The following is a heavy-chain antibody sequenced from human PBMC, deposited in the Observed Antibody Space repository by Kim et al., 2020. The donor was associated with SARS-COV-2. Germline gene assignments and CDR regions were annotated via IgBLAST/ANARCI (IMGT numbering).Heavy chain of an antibody. CDR1: GFSFSAYW. D-gene: IGHD3-16*01. J-gene: IGHJ4*02. V-gene: IGHV3-7*01. CDR3: ARDSGLGGARGY. CDR2: INQDDSEK. Sequence: GGSLRLSCAASGFSFSAYWMSWVRQAPGQGLEWVANINQDDSEKYYVASVRGRLTISRDNTKNLLYLQMNNLRVEDTAVYYCARDSGLGGARGYWGQGTLVTVSS.